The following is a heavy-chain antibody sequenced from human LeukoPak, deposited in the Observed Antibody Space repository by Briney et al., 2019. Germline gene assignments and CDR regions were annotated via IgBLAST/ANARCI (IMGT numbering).Heavy chain of an antibody. J-gene: IGHJ5*02. Sequence: PSETLSLTCTVSGGSFSSSTYYWGCDRQPPGQELEWIGSIYYSGSTYYNPSLKSRVTISVDTSKNQFSLKLSSVTAADTAVYYCARRSIMIFGVNPLGQGTLVTVSS. CDR3: ARRSIMIFGVNP. D-gene: IGHD3/OR15-3a*01. CDR2: IYYSGST. V-gene: IGHV4-39*01. CDR1: GGSFSSSTYY.